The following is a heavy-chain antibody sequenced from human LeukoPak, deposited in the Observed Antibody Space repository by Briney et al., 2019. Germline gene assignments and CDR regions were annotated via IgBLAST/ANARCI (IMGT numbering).Heavy chain of an antibody. J-gene: IGHJ5*02. CDR3: ARGGVGSTTYVWFDP. CDR1: GYTFTNYY. V-gene: IGHV1-46*01. Sequence: ASVKVSCKASGYTFTNYYIHWVRQAPGQGLECMGIINPSGGSTSYAQKFQGRVTMTRDMSTSTVYMELSSLRSEDTAVYYCARGGVGSTTYVWFDPWGQGTLVTVSS. D-gene: IGHD1-26*01. CDR2: INPSGGST.